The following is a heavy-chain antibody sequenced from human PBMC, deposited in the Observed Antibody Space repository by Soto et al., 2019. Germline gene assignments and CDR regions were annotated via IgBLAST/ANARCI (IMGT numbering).Heavy chain of an antibody. V-gene: IGHV1-58*01. J-gene: IGHJ4*02. CDR3: AAEGATGDFDY. CDR2: IVVGSGNT. Sequence: ASGFRFASSSGWWVHQARGQRLEWIGWIVVGSGNTNYAQKFQERVTITRDMSTSTAYMELSSPRSEDTAVYYCAAEGATGDFDYWGQGTLVTVSS. D-gene: IGHD1-26*01. CDR1: GFRFASSS.